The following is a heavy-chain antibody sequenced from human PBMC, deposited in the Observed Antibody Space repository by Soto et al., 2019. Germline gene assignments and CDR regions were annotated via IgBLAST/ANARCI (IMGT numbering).Heavy chain of an antibody. CDR3: AKAPRGSGRDYYFDS. J-gene: IGHJ4*02. V-gene: IGHV3-7*05. CDR1: GFSFSTYW. D-gene: IGHD3-10*01. Sequence: EVQLVESGGGLVQPGGSLRLSCAASGFSFSTYWMSWVRQDPGKRLEWVANINQDGSQQWYVDSVKGRFTISRDNAKVSVYLQMNSLRDEDTAVYYCAKAPRGSGRDYYFDSWGQGTPITVSS. CDR2: INQDGSQQ.